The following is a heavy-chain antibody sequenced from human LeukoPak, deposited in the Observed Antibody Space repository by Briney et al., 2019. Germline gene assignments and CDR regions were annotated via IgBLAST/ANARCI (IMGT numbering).Heavy chain of an antibody. CDR3: ARAPGSGSPGDYYGMDV. V-gene: IGHV1-8*01. J-gene: IGHJ6*02. D-gene: IGHD1-26*01. CDR2: MNPNSGNT. CDR1: GYTFTNYD. Sequence: ASVKVSFKASGYTFTNYDINWVRQATGQGLEWMGWMNPNSGNTGYAQKFQGRVTMTRNTSISTAYMELSSLRSEDTAVYYCARAPGSGSPGDYYGMDVWGQGTTVTVSS.